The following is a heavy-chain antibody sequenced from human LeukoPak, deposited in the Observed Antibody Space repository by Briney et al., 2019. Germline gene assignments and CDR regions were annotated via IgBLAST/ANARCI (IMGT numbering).Heavy chain of an antibody. J-gene: IGHJ4*02. V-gene: IGHV3-74*01. CDR2: INPDGSTT. CDR1: GFTLSSSW. Sequence: GGSLRLSCAASGFTLSSSWMHWVRQAPGKGLLWVSRINPDGSTTNYADSVKGRFTISRDNAKNMLYLLMNSLRVDDTAVYYCVRALLGTSDYWGQGTLVTVSS. D-gene: IGHD7-27*01. CDR3: VRALLGTSDY.